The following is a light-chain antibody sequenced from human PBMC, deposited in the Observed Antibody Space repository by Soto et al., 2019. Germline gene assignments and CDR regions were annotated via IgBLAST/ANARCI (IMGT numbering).Light chain of an antibody. Sequence: QSVLTQPPSVSAAPGQRVTISCSGTDSNIGNNYISWYQQLPGTAPKLLIYDNLNRPSGIPDRFSASKSGTSATLDITGLQTGDEADYYCATWDDSLGSGVFGGGTQLTVL. J-gene: IGLJ3*02. CDR3: ATWDDSLGSGV. CDR2: DNL. CDR1: DSNIGNNY. V-gene: IGLV1-51*01.